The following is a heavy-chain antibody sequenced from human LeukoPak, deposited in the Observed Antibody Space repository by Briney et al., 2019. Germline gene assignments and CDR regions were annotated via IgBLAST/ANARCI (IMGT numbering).Heavy chain of an antibody. V-gene: IGHV3-48*01. CDR2: ISNSSSTM. CDR3: ARRGGFTYYYDTLSLGYYYMDV. J-gene: IGHJ6*03. Sequence: GGSLRLSCAASGFTFSSYSMNWVRQAPGKGLEWISYISNSSSTMYYADSVKGRFTISRDNAKNSLYLQMNSLRAEDTAVYYCARRGGFTYYYDTLSLGYYYMDVWGKGTTVTVSS. D-gene: IGHD3-22*01. CDR1: GFTFSSYS.